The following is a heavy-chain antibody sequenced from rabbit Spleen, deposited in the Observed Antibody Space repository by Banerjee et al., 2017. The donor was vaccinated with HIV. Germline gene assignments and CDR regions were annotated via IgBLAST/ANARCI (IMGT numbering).Heavy chain of an antibody. D-gene: IGHD1-1*01. V-gene: IGHV1S40*01. J-gene: IGHJ6*01. Sequence: QSLEESGGGLVQPEGSLTLTCTASGFSFSSRYYMCWVRQAPGKGLEWIGCIYAGSSNNAYSATWAKGRFTISKTSSTTVTLQMTSLTAADTATYFCARDTSTSFSTYGMDLWGQGTLVTVS. CDR1: GFSFSSRYY. CDR2: IYAGSSNNA. CDR3: ARDTSTSFSTYGMDL.